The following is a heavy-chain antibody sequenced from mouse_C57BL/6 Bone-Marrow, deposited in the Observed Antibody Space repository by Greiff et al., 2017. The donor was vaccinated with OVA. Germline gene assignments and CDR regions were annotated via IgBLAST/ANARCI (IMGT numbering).Heavy chain of an antibody. CDR1: GFTFSSYA. CDR3: ASDYYGSLLDV. V-gene: IGHV5-4*01. Sequence: EVQLVESGGGLVKPGGSLKLSCAASGFTFSSYAMSWVRQTPEKRLEWVATISDGGSYTYYPDNVKGRFTISRDNAKNNLYLQMSHLKSEDTAMYYCASDYYGSLLDVWGTGTTVTVSS. CDR2: ISDGGSYT. D-gene: IGHD1-1*01. J-gene: IGHJ1*03.